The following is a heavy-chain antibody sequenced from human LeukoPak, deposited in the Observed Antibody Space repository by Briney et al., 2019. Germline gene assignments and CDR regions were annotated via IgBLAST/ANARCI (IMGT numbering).Heavy chain of an antibody. CDR1: GFTFGDYA. V-gene: IGHV3-49*04. CDR3: TRDTYSSSP. CDR2: ISSNAYGGTA. Sequence: GGSLRLSCTASGFTFGDYAMRWVRQAPGKGLEWVGFISSNAYGGTAEYAASVKGRFTISRDDSKSIAYLQMNSLKTEDTAVYYCTRDTYSSSPWGQGTLVTVSS. D-gene: IGHD6-6*01. J-gene: IGHJ5*02.